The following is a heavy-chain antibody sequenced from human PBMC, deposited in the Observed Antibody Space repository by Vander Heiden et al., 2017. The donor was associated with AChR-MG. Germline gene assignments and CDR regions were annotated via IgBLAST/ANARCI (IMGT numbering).Heavy chain of an antibody. CDR1: ANSFTHYW. D-gene: IGHD2-15*01. CDR2: ISPGDSDN. CDR3: ARGGVVDYFDY. V-gene: IGHV5-51*01. Sequence: EVLLVQSGSELKQPGQSLTISWTGSANSFTHYWIGWVRQMPWKGLAWMGCISPGDSDNRFSPSCQGQVPIPADKSISTAYLQWSSLKASDPAMYYFARGGVVDYFDYWGQGTLVTVSS. J-gene: IGHJ4*02.